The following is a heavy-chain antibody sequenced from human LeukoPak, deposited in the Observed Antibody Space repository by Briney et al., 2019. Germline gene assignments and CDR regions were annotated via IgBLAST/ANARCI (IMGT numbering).Heavy chain of an antibody. D-gene: IGHD6-6*01. V-gene: IGHV3-30-3*01. CDR1: GFTFSSNA. CDR3: ARDLDLRGSSLDY. J-gene: IGHJ4*02. CDR2: ISYDGSNK. Sequence: GGSLRLSCAASGFTFSSNAMHWVRQAPGKGLEWVAVISYDGSNKYYADSVKGRFTISRDNSKNTLYLQMNSLRAEDTAVYYCARDLDLRGSSLDYWGQGTLVTVSS.